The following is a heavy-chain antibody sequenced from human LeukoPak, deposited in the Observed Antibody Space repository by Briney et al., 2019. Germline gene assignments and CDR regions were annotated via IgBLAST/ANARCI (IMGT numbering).Heavy chain of an antibody. CDR2: INQDGGEK. V-gene: IGHV3-7*03. CDR1: GFTFSIYW. Sequence: PGGSLRLSCAAPGFTFSIYWMSWVRQAPGKGLEWVANINQDGGEKYYVDSVKGRFTISRDNAKNSLYLQMNSLRAEDTAVYYCARYCSGGSCFDYWGQGTLVTVSS. D-gene: IGHD2-15*01. CDR3: ARYCSGGSCFDY. J-gene: IGHJ4*02.